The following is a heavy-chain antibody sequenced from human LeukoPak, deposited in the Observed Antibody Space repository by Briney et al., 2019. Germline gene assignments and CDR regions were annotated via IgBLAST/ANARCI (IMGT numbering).Heavy chain of an antibody. Sequence: GGSLRLSCEATGFSFSGYAMSWVRQAPGKGLEWVSHISHTGGDTHYADSVKGRFTISRDSSTLYLQMNSLRAEDTATYFCGRKPLQTPLVFLDVWGQGTTVTVSS. CDR2: ISHTGGDT. CDR3: GRKPLQTPLVFLDV. D-gene: IGHD3-16*01. J-gene: IGHJ6*02. V-gene: IGHV3-23*01. CDR1: GFSFSGYA.